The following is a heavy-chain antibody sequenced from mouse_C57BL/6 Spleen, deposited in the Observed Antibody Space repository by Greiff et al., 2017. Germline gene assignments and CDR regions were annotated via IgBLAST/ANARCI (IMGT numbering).Heavy chain of an antibody. D-gene: IGHD1-1*01. V-gene: IGHV1-69*01. CDR2: IDPSDSYT. CDR1: GYTFTSYW. J-gene: IGHJ2*01. CDR3: AKCTVLATGDYFDY. Sequence: QVQLQQPGAELVMPGASVKLSCKASGYTFTSYWMHWVKQRPGQGLEWIGEIDPSDSYTNYNQKFKGKSTLTVDKSSSTSYMQLSSLTSEDSAVYYCAKCTVLATGDYFDYWGQGTTLTVSS.